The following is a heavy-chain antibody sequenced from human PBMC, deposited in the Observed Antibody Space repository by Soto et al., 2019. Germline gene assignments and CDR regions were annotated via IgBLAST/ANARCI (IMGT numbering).Heavy chain of an antibody. V-gene: IGHV4-30-4*01. CDR1: GGSISSGDYY. CDR3: ARHYPIGNNWNYFDY. Sequence: SETLSLTCTVSGGSISSGDYYWSWIRQPPGKGLEWIGYIYYSGSTYYNPSLKSRVTISVDTSKNQFSLKLSSVTAADTAVYYCARHYPIGNNWNYFDYWGRGTLVTVSS. D-gene: IGHD1-1*01. J-gene: IGHJ4*02. CDR2: IYYSGST.